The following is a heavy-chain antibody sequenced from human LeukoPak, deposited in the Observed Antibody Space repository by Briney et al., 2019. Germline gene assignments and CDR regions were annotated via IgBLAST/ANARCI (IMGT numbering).Heavy chain of an antibody. D-gene: IGHD6-19*01. CDR2: IIPIFGTA. V-gene: IGHV1-69*01. J-gene: IGHJ4*02. CDR3: ARDQHSGSGWYGTSDY. Sequence: GSSVKVSCKASGGTFSSYAISWVRQAPGQGLEWMGGIIPIFGTANYAQKFQGRVTITAYESTSTAYMELSSLRSEDTAVYYCARDQHSGSGWYGTSDYWGQGTLVTVSS. CDR1: GGTFSSYA.